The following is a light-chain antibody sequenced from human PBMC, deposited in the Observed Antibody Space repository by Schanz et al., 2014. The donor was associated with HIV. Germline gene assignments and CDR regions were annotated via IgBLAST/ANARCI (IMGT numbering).Light chain of an antibody. V-gene: IGLV1-51*01. CDR2: DNT. CDR1: SSPHGLPP. Sequence: QSVLTQPPSPSSAPGQMVPPSCSFMSSPHGLPPFSCYQQLPGTAPKLLISDNTKRPSGIPDRFSGSKSGTSATLIINGLQTGDEADYYCGTLERGRSVYVFGTGTKLTVL. CDR3: GTLERGRSVYV. J-gene: IGLJ1*01.